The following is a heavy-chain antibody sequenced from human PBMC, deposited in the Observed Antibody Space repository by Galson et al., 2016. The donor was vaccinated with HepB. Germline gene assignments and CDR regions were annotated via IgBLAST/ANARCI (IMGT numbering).Heavy chain of an antibody. CDR1: GDSVSSNTVA. D-gene: IGHD2-21*01. Sequence: CAISGDSVSSNTVAWSWIRQSPSRGLEWLGRTYYTSKWFSNYAVSVRSRITVSPDTSKNQFSLHLNSVTPEDAAVYYCAGDRLGGVDYWSQGTLVTVSS. CDR3: AGDRLGGVDY. J-gene: IGHJ4*02. CDR2: TYYTSKWFS. V-gene: IGHV6-1*01.